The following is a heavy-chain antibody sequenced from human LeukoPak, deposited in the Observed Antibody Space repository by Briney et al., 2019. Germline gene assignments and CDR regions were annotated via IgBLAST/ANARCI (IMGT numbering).Heavy chain of an antibody. V-gene: IGHV4-39*01. CDR1: GGSISSSSYY. D-gene: IGHD3-22*01. CDR2: LYYSGSP. J-gene: IGHJ4*02. CDR3: ARREYYYDSSGYGTFDY. Sequence: SETLPLTCTVSGGSISSSSYYWGWIRQPPGKGLEWIGSLYYSGSPYYNPSLKSRVTISVDTSKNQFSLKLSSVTAADTAVYYCARREYYYDSSGYGTFDYWGQGTLVTVSS.